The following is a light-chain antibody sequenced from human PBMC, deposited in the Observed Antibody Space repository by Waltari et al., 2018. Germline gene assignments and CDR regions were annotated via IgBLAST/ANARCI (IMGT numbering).Light chain of an antibody. J-gene: IGLJ3*02. V-gene: IGLV2-14*01. CDR3: SSFTTSSTGV. Sequence: QSALTQPASVSGSPGQPITISCTGTSSDIGLYTYVSWYQQHPGKAPKLMIYDVSYRPSGVSNRFSGSKSGNTASLTISGLQAEDEADYYCSSFTTSSTGVFGGGTKLTVL. CDR2: DVS. CDR1: SSDIGLYTY.